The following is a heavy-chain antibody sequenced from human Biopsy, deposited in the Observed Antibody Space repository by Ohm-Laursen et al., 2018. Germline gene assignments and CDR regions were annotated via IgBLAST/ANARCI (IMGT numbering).Heavy chain of an antibody. Sequence: SDTLSLTCTVSGGSISSYYWTWIRQPPGQGLVWIGDVYYSGSTNRNPSLKSRFTILVDTSKNQFSLKLNSGTAADTAVYYCGRREVVITHDAFDTWGQGTMVTVSS. J-gene: IGHJ3*02. CDR2: VYYSGST. CDR1: GGSISSYY. CDR3: GRREVVITHDAFDT. D-gene: IGHD3-22*01. V-gene: IGHV4-59*08.